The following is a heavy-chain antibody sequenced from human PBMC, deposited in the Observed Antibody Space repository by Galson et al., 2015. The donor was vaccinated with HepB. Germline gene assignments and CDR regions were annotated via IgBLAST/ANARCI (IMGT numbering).Heavy chain of an antibody. D-gene: IGHD4-23*01. CDR1: GFIVSNTY. CDR3: AMDGGSPYYYYGLDV. Sequence: SLRLSCAASGFIVSNTYMNWVRQAPGKGLEWVSIIYSGGETYYADFVKGRFTISRGNSKNTLYLQMNSLRSEDTAVYYCAMDGGSPYYYYGLDVWGQGTTVTVSS. V-gene: IGHV3-53*01. J-gene: IGHJ6*02. CDR2: IYSGGET.